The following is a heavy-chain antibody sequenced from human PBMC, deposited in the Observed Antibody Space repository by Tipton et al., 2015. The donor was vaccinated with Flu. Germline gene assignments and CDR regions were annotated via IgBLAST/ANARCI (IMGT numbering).Heavy chain of an antibody. D-gene: IGHD6-13*01. J-gene: IGHJ6*02. CDR2: ISFDGDNK. V-gene: IGHV3-30*01. CDR1: GFNFSKYA. CDR3: ARDRQQQLAPRLDYYYYGMDV. Sequence: QLVQSGGGVVQPGRSLRLSCAASGFNFSKYAMYWVRQAPGKGLEWVTVISFDGDNKYYAESLKGRFTISRDNSKNTLYLQIDSLRPEDTAVYYCARDRQQQLAPRLDYYYYGMDVWGQGTTVTVSS.